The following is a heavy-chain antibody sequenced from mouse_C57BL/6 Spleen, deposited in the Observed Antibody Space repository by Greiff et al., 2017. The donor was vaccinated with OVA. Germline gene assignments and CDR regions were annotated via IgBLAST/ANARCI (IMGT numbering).Heavy chain of an antibody. Sequence: EVQLQQSGAELVRPGASVKLSCTASGFNIKDDYMHWVKPRPEQGLAWIGWIDPENGDTEYASKFQGKATITSYTSSNTAYLQLSSLTSEDTAVYYGTTGGSSYDYAMDYWGQGTSVTVSS. CDR1: GFNIKDDY. CDR2: IDPENGDT. CDR3: TTGGSSYDYAMDY. D-gene: IGHD1-1*01. V-gene: IGHV14-4*01. J-gene: IGHJ4*01.